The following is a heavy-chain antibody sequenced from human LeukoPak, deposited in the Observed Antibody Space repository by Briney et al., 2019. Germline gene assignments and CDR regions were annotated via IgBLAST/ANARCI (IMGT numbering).Heavy chain of an antibody. V-gene: IGHV3-15*01. D-gene: IGHD3-10*01. J-gene: IGHJ4*02. CDR2: IKSETDGGTT. Sequence: PGGSLRLSRAASGLTVSDVWMNWVRQAPGKGLEWVGRIKSETDGGTTDYAAPVKGRFTISRDDSKNALHLQMNSLKTEDTAVYYCATGSSGYWGQGTLVTVSS. CDR1: GLTVSDVW. CDR3: ATGSSGY.